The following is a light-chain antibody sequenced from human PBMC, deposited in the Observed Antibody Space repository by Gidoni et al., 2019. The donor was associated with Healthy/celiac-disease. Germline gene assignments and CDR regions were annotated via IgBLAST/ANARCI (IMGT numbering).Light chain of an antibody. CDR3: SSYTSSSKV. CDR2: EVS. V-gene: IGLV2-14*01. J-gene: IGLJ3*02. CDR1: SRDVGGYNY. Sequence: QSALTQPASVSGSPGQSITISCTGTSRDVGGYNYVSWYQQHPGKAPKLMIYEVSTRPSGVSNRFSGSKSGNTASLTISGLQAEDEADYYCSSYTSSSKVFGGGTKLTVL.